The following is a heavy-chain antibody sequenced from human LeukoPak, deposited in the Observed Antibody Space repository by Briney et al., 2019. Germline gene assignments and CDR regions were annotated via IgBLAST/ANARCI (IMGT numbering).Heavy chain of an antibody. Sequence: PSETLSLTCAVYGGSFSGYYWSWIRQPPGKGLEWIGEINHSGSTNYNPSLKSRVTISVDTSKNQFSLKLSSVTAADTAVYYCARVMITFGGVRHIDYWGQGTLVTVSS. J-gene: IGHJ4*02. D-gene: IGHD3-16*01. CDR3: ARVMITFGGVRHIDY. CDR2: INHSGST. V-gene: IGHV4-34*01. CDR1: GGSFSGYY.